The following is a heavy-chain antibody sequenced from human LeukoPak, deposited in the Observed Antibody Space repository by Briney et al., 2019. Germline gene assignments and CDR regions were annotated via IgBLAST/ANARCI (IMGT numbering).Heavy chain of an antibody. Sequence: QAGGSLRLSCVASGFTFSDYILDWVRQAPGKGLEGVGRIRRRINSSTTEYAACVKDRFIISRDDSTNSLYLHMNSLKTEDTAVYHCTRDGGDSVYSAFDIWGQGTMVTVSS. CDR2: IRRRINSSTT. V-gene: IGHV3-72*01. CDR1: GFTFSDYI. D-gene: IGHD3-16*01. J-gene: IGHJ3*02. CDR3: TRDGGDSVYSAFDI.